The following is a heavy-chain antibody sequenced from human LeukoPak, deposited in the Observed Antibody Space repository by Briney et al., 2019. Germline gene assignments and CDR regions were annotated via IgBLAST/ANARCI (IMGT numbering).Heavy chain of an antibody. Sequence: ASVKVSCKASGYTFTSYYMHWVRQAPGQGLEWMGIINPSGGATIYAQKFQGRVTITADKSTSTAYMELRSLRSDDTAVYYCARDDGYYGSGSYYTYWGQGTLVTVSS. J-gene: IGHJ4*02. CDR3: ARDDGYYGSGSYYTY. CDR1: GYTFTSYY. D-gene: IGHD3-10*01. V-gene: IGHV1-46*01. CDR2: INPSGGAT.